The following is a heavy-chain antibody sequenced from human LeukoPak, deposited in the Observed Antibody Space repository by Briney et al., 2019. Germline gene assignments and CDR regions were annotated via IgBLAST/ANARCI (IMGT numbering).Heavy chain of an antibody. CDR3: ARGLIEADAFDF. CDR2: ISSSSSYI. J-gene: IGHJ3*01. CDR1: GFTFSSYR. Sequence: GGSLRLSCAASGFTFSSYRMNWVRQAPGKGLEWVSSISSSSSYIYYADSVKGRFTISRDNAKNSLYLQMNSLRAEDTAIYYCARGLIEADAFDFWGQGTMVTVSS. V-gene: IGHV3-21*01.